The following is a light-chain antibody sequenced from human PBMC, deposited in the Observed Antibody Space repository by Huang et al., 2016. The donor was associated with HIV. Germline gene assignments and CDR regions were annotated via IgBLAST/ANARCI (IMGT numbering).Light chain of an antibody. V-gene: IGKV1-33*01. CDR2: DAS. Sequence: DIQMTQSPSSLSASVGDRVTITCQASQDISNYLNWFQQKPGKAPKLLICDASSLETGVPLRFSGSGSGTDFTFTISSLQPEDIATYYCQQYDNLPYTFGQGTKLEIK. CDR1: QDISNY. J-gene: IGKJ2*01. CDR3: QQYDNLPYT.